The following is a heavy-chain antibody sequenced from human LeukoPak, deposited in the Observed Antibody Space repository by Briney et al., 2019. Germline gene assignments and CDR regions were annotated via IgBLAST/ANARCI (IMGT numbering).Heavy chain of an antibody. V-gene: IGHV3-66*01. Sequence: GGSLRLSCAASGFIVSGNHMNWVRLAPGKGLEWVSIVYSVGATYYEDSVKGRFTISRDDSKNIVYLQMNNLRSEDTAVYFCATERPGSRTLDSWGQGTLVTVSS. J-gene: IGHJ4*02. D-gene: IGHD1-14*01. CDR3: ATERPGSRTLDS. CDR2: VYSVGAT. CDR1: GFIVSGNH.